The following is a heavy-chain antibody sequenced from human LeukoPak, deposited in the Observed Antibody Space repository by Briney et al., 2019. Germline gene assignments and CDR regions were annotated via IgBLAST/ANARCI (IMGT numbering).Heavy chain of an antibody. D-gene: IGHD2-15*01. Sequence: SVKVSCKASGGTFSSYAISWVRQAPGQGLEWMGGIIPIFGTASYAQKFQGRVTITADESTSTAYMELSSLRSEDTAVYYCARGVAPNSWFDPWGQGTLVTVSS. CDR2: IIPIFGTA. CDR1: GGTFSSYA. CDR3: ARGVAPNSWFDP. J-gene: IGHJ5*02. V-gene: IGHV1-69*01.